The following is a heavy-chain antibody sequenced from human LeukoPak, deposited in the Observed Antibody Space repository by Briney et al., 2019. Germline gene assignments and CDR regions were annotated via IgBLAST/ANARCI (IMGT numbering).Heavy chain of an antibody. J-gene: IGHJ4*02. CDR3: AREESGGYFDY. Sequence: SETLSLTCTVSGGSISSSSYYWGWIRQPPGKGLEWIGSIYYSGSTYYNPSLKSRVTISVDTSKNQFSLKLSSVTAADTAVYYCAREESGGYFDYWGQGTPVTVSS. CDR2: IYYSGST. D-gene: IGHD2-8*02. CDR1: GGSISSSSYY. V-gene: IGHV4-39*02.